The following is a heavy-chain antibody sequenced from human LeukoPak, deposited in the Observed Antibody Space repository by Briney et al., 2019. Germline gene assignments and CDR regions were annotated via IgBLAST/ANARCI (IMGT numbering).Heavy chain of an antibody. CDR2: ISGTGGTT. V-gene: IGHV3-23*01. D-gene: IGHD6-19*01. J-gene: IGHJ4*02. CDR3: VKRLAMTGTYHFDY. Sequence: GGSLRLSCAASGFTFSNYGMNWVRQAPGKGLEWVSRISGTGGTTFYADSVKGRFTISRDNSKNTLYLQMNSLRAEDTAVYYCVKRLAMTGTYHFDYWGQGTLVTVSS. CDR1: GFTFSNYG.